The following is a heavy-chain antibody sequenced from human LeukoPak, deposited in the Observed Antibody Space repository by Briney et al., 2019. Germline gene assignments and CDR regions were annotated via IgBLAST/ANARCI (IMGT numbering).Heavy chain of an antibody. J-gene: IGHJ3*02. CDR3: ARHGPYCSGGSCYAFDAFDI. V-gene: IGHV5-51*01. D-gene: IGHD2-15*01. Sequence: GESLKISCKGSGYSFTSYWIGWVRQMPGKGLEWMGIIYPGDSDTRYSPSFQGQVTTSADKSISTAYLQWSSLKASDTAMYYCARHGPYCSGGSCYAFDAFDIWGQGTMVTVSS. CDR1: GYSFTSYW. CDR2: IYPGDSDT.